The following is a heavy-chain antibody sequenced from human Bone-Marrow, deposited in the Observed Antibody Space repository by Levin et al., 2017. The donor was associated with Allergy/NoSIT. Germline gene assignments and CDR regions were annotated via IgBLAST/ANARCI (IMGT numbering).Heavy chain of an antibody. J-gene: IGHJ4*02. CDR3: ARTTWNAYYFDY. V-gene: IGHV3-7*01. CDR2: IKEDGSET. CDR1: GFTFETYW. D-gene: IGHD3-16*01. Sequence: HAGGSLRLSCVGSGFTFETYWMTWVRQAPGKGLEWVANIKEDGSETYYVDSVKGRFTISRDNPKNLLFLQMNSLRAEDTAVYYCARTTWNAYYFDYWGQGTLVTVSS.